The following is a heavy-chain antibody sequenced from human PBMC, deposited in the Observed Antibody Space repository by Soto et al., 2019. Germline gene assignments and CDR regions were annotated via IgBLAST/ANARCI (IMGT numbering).Heavy chain of an antibody. CDR2: IIPIFGTA. J-gene: IGHJ4*02. D-gene: IGHD4-17*01. V-gene: IGHV1-69*01. CDR1: GGTFSSYA. Sequence: QVQLVQSGAEVKKPGSSVKVSCKASGGTFSSYAISWVRQAPGQGLEWIGGIIPIFGTANYAQKFQGRVTITADESTSTGYMELSSLSSEDTAVYYCARVGTRWYYGYFDYWGQGTLVTVSS. CDR3: ARVGTRWYYGYFDY.